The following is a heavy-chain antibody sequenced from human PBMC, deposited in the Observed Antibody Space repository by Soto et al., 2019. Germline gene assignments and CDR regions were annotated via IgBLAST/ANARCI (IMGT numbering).Heavy chain of an antibody. D-gene: IGHD3-10*01. CDR1: GFTFSSYS. CDR2: ISSSSSYI. Sequence: GGSLRLSCAASGFTFSSYSMNWVRQAPGKGLEWVSSISSSSSYIYYADSVKGRFTISRDNAKNSLYLQMNSLRAEDTAVYYCASIVVRGVINPYWGQGTLVTVSS. CDR3: ASIVVRGVINPY. J-gene: IGHJ4*02. V-gene: IGHV3-21*01.